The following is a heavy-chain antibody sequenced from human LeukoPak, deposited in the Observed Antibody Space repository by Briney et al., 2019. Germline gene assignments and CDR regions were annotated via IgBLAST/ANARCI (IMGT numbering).Heavy chain of an antibody. Sequence: EGSLRLSCADSGFTLSSHWVHWVRQAPGKGLVWVSRINPDGSITTYADYVKGRFTIPRDNAKHTVHLQMNSLTAEDTAVYYCSRSFGGPSDYWGQGTPVTVSS. CDR2: INPDGSIT. CDR3: SRSFGGPSDY. J-gene: IGHJ4*02. V-gene: IGHV3-74*01. CDR1: GFTLSSHW. D-gene: IGHD3-16*01.